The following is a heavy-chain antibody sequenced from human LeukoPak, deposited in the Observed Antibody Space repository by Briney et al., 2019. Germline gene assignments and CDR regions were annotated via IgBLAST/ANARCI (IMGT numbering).Heavy chain of an antibody. V-gene: IGHV4-34*01. CDR2: INHSGST. J-gene: IGHJ4*02. D-gene: IGHD3-22*01. CDR3: AKDMVEGSGYYYPTPFDY. CDR1: GGSFSGYY. Sequence: SETLSLTCAVYGGSFSGYYWSWIRQPPGKGLEWIGEINHSGSTNYNPSLKSRVTISVDTSKNQFSLKLSSVTAADTAVYYCAKDMVEGSGYYYPTPFDYWGQGTLVTVSS.